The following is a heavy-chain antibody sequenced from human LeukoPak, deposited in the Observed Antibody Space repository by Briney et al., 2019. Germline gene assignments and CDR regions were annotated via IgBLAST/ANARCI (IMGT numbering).Heavy chain of an antibody. D-gene: IGHD3-22*01. J-gene: IGHJ4*02. V-gene: IGHV3-21*01. CDR3: ARSSGYYYPLDY. CDR2: ISSSSSYI. Sequence: GGSLRLSCAASGFTFINYSLNWVRQAPGKGLEWVSSISSSSSYIYYADSMKGRFTISRDNAKNSLYLQMNSLRAEDTAVYYCARSSGYYYPLDYWGQGTPVTVSS. CDR1: GFTFINYS.